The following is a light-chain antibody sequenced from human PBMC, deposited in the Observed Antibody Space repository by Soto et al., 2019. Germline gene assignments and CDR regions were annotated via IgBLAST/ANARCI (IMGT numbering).Light chain of an antibody. J-gene: IGKJ1*01. CDR2: GAS. V-gene: IGKV3-15*01. CDR3: QQYNNWRT. Sequence: EIVMTQSPATLSVSPGERATLSCRASQSVSSKLAWYQQKPGQAPRLLIYGASTRATGIPDRFSGSGSGTEFTLTISSLQSEDFAVYYCQQYNNWRTFGQGTKVEIK. CDR1: QSVSSK.